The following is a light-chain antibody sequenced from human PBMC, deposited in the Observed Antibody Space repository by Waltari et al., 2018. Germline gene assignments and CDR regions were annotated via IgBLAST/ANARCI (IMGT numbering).Light chain of an antibody. Sequence: QSVLTQPPSASGAPGQRVTISCTGSGSNFGAGYDVHWSHQVPRTAPKLLIYGSTSRPLGVPDRFFGSTSGTSASLTITGLQVEDEGDYYCQSYDTSLSVVFGGGTKLTVL. J-gene: IGLJ3*02. CDR2: GST. CDR3: QSYDTSLSVV. V-gene: IGLV1-40*01. CDR1: GSNFGAGYD.